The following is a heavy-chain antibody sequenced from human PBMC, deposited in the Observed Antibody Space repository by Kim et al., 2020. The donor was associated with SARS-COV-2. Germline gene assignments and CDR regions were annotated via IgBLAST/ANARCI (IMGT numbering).Heavy chain of an antibody. V-gene: IGHV3-30*18. CDR2: ISYDGSNK. CDR1: GFTFSSYG. D-gene: IGHD6-19*01. CDR3: AKDHGSGWYVHDDVDI. J-gene: IGHJ3*02. Sequence: RRSWAASGFTFSSYGMHWVRQAPGKGLEWVAVISYDGSNKYYADSVKGRFTISRDNSKNTLYLQMNSLRAEDTAVYYCAKDHGSGWYVHDDVDIWG.